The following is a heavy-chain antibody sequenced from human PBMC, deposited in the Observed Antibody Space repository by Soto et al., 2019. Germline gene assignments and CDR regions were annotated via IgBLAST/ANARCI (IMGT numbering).Heavy chain of an antibody. CDR2: IYYSGST. Sequence: LSLTCTVSGGSVSSGSYYWSWIRQPPGKGLEWIGYIYYSGSTNYNPSLKSRVTISVDTSKNQFSLKLSSVTAADTAAYYCARDGSGDGYNLYYFDYWGQGTLVTVSS. CDR3: ARDGSGDGYNLYYFDY. V-gene: IGHV4-61*01. D-gene: IGHD5-12*01. J-gene: IGHJ4*02. CDR1: GGSVSSGSYY.